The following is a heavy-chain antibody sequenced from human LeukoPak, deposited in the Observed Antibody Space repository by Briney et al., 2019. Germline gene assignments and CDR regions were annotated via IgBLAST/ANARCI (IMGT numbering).Heavy chain of an antibody. CDR1: GFTFSSYG. CDR2: IRYDGSNK. J-gene: IGHJ4*02. Sequence: GGSLRLSCAAFGFTFSSYGMHWVRQAPGKGLEWVAFIRYDGSNKYYADSVKGRFTISRDNSKNTLYLQMNSLRAEDTAVYYCAKEQVSWYGGAFDYWGQGTLVTVSS. D-gene: IGHD6-13*01. CDR3: AKEQVSWYGGAFDY. V-gene: IGHV3-30*02.